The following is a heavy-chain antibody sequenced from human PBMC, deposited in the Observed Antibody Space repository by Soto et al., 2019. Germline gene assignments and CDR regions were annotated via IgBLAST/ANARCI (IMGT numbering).Heavy chain of an antibody. CDR2: IKSKSDGGTR. CDR1: GFTFSNAW. D-gene: IGHD2-8*01. Sequence: EGSLRLSCAASGFTFSNAWMSWVRQAPGQGLEWVGRIKSKSDGGTRDYAATVRGRFTISRDDSKNTLNLQMNSLKTEDTAVYYCTPVGSGSCPSAVCSCLDHGGQGTLVTGAS. V-gene: IGHV3-15*01. J-gene: IGHJ5*02. CDR3: TPVGSGSCPSAVCSCLDH.